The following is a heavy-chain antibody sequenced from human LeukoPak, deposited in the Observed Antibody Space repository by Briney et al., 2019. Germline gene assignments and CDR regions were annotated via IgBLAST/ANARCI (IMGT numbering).Heavy chain of an antibody. CDR3: TRRVWGAAIDY. J-gene: IGHJ4*02. Sequence: SETLSLTCTVSGGSISSSSYYWGWIRQPPGKGLEWIGSIYYSGSTYYNPSLKSRVTISVDTSKNQFSLNLSSVTAADTAVYYCTRRVWGAAIDYWGQGTLVTVSS. V-gene: IGHV4-39*01. CDR1: GGSISSSSYY. D-gene: IGHD7-27*01. CDR2: IYYSGST.